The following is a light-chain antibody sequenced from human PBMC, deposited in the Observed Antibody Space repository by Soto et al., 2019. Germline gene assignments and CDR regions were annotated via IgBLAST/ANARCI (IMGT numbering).Light chain of an antibody. J-gene: IGKJ1*01. CDR1: QSLLHSNGYNY. Sequence: DIVMTQSPLSLPVTPGEPASISCRSSQSLLHSNGYNYLDWYLQKPGHSPQLLIYLGSNRASGVPDRFSGSGSGTDFTLKISRVEAKDVGVYYCMPALQTPRWTFGQGTKVEIK. V-gene: IGKV2-28*01. CDR2: LGS. CDR3: MPALQTPRWT.